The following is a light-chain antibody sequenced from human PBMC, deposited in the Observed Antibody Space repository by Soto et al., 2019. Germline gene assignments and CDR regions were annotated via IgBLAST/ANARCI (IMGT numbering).Light chain of an antibody. V-gene: IGKV1-5*03. Sequence: DIQMTQSPSTLSASVGDRVTITCRACQSISRWLAWYQQKPGKAPKPLIYKASSLESGVPSRFSGSGSGTEFTLSISRLQPDGFATYYCQQYSSYSRTFGPFTKVEI. CDR2: KAS. CDR1: QSISRW. J-gene: IGKJ1*01. CDR3: QQYSSYSRT.